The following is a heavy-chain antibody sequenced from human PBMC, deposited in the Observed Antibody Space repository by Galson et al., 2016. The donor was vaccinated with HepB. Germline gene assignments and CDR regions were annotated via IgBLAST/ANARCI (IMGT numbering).Heavy chain of an antibody. Sequence: ETLSLTCAVDGGSLSGHYWSWIRQPPGKGPEWIGEINHGGSTNYTPSPKSRVTISLDTSTSQFSLKVYSVTAADTAIYYCARGELFQPLVYPTYYFHHWGRGTLVTVSS. J-gene: IGHJ4*02. CDR1: GGSLSGHY. D-gene: IGHD1-26*01. V-gene: IGHV4-34*01. CDR3: ARGELFQPLVYPTYYFHH. CDR2: INHGGST.